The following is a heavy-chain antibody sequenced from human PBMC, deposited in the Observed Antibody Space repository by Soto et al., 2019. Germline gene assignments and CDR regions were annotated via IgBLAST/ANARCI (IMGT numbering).Heavy chain of an antibody. CDR1: GFTFSDYV. V-gene: IGHV3-30*14. CDR2: MTYDGATE. CDR3: ARVRLSIAVNDALDV. J-gene: IGHJ3*01. Sequence: VRLVESGGGVVQPGTSLRLSCAASGFTFSDYVIHWVRQAAGKGLEWVASMTYDGATEYYADSVKGRFTMSRDNSKRALSLQMNGLSPDDTAVYYCARVRLSIAVNDALDVWGQWTAVTVSS. D-gene: IGHD3-3*02.